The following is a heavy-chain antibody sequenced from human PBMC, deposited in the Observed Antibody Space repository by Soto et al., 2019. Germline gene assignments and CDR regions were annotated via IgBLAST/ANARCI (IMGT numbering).Heavy chain of an antibody. J-gene: IGHJ4*02. Sequence: GGSLRLSCAASGFTFSSYAMSWVRQAPGKGLEWVSAISGSGGSTYFTDSVKGRFTISRDNSKNTLYLQMNSLRAEDTAVYYCAKDWDSGSYYIDFWGQGTLVTVSS. V-gene: IGHV3-23*01. CDR1: GFTFSSYA. CDR2: ISGSGGST. CDR3: AKDWDSGSYYIDF. D-gene: IGHD1-26*01.